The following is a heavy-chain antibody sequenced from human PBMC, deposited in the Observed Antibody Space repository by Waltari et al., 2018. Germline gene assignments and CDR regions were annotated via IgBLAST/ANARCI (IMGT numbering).Heavy chain of an antibody. V-gene: IGHV1-2*02. CDR3: AREWSASEH. Sequence: QVQLMQSGAEVKKPGASVKVSCQASGYRVSGYYMHWVRQAPGQGLEWMGWINPDNGDTHYAQQFQGRVTMTRDTSVTTVYMELSALTSDDTAIYFCAREWSASEHWGQGTLVTVSS. D-gene: IGHD1-26*01. J-gene: IGHJ4*02. CDR1: GYRVSGYY. CDR2: INPDNGDT.